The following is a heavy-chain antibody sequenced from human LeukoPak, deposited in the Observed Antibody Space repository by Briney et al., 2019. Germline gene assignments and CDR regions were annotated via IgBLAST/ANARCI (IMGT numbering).Heavy chain of an antibody. Sequence: GGSLRLSCAASGFTFSSYSMNWVRQAPGKGLERVSSISSSSSYTYYADSVKGRFTISRDNAKNSLYLQMNSLRAEDTAVYYCARDILWFGDHWGYYYYGMDVWGQGTTVTVSS. J-gene: IGHJ6*02. D-gene: IGHD3-10*01. CDR3: ARDILWFGDHWGYYYYGMDV. CDR2: ISSSSSYT. V-gene: IGHV3-21*01. CDR1: GFTFSSYS.